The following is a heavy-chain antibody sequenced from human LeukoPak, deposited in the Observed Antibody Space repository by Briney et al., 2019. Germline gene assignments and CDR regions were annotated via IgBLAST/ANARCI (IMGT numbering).Heavy chain of an antibody. Sequence: GGSLGLSCAASGFPFSRDDMSWVRQAPGKGLEWVSSISGSGDRTYYADSVKGRFTISRDTSKNTLYLEMNSLRAEDTAVYYCAKYRGFGDSYDSWGQGTLVTVSS. J-gene: IGHJ4*02. CDR1: GFPFSRDD. D-gene: IGHD3-10*01. V-gene: IGHV3-23*01. CDR3: AKYRGFGDSYDS. CDR2: ISGSGDRT.